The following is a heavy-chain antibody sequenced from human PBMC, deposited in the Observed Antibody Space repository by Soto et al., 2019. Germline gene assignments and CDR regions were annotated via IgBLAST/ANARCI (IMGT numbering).Heavy chain of an antibody. CDR1: GGTFSSYA. V-gene: IGHV1-69*06. CDR3: ARGRGVKYYYDSSGYYPPGMDV. D-gene: IGHD3-22*01. Sequence: GASVKVSCKASGGTFSSYAISWVRQAPGQGLEWMGGIIPIFGTANYAQKFQGRVTITADKSTSTAYMELSSLRSEDTAVYYCARGRGVKYYYDSSGYYPPGMDVWGQGTTVTV. J-gene: IGHJ6*02. CDR2: IIPIFGTA.